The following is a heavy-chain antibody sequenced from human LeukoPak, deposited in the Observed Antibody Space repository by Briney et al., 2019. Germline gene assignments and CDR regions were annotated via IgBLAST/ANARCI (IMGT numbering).Heavy chain of an antibody. CDR1: GGSSSGYY. J-gene: IGHJ6*02. CDR3: ARLPMSGYYYYGMDV. Sequence: PSETLSLTCAVYGGSSSGYYWSWLPQPPGKGLEWSGEINHSGSTNYNPSLKSRVTISVDTSKNQFSLKLSSVTAADTAVYYCARLPMSGYYYYGMDVWGQGTTVTVSS. V-gene: IGHV4-34*01. CDR2: INHSGST.